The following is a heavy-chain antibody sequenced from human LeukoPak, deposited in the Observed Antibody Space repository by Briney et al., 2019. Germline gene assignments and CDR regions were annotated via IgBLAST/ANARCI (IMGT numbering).Heavy chain of an antibody. CDR1: GYSISSGYY. V-gene: IGHV4-38-2*02. CDR3: AREMVQLPTHMDV. Sequence: SETLSLTCTVSGYSISSGYYWGWIRQPPGKGLEWIRSIYHSGSTYYNPSLKSRVTISVDTSKNQFSLKLSSVTAADTAVYYCAREMVQLPTHMDVWGKGTTVTVSS. D-gene: IGHD5-18*01. CDR2: IYHSGST. J-gene: IGHJ6*03.